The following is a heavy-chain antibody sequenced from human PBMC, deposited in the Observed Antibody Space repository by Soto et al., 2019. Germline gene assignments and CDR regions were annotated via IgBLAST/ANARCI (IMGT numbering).Heavy chain of an antibody. CDR1: GYTFTSDA. V-gene: IGHV1-3*01. J-gene: IGHJ6*02. CDR2: INAGNGNT. Sequence: ASVKVACKASGYTFTSDAMHWVRQAPGQRREWMGWINAGNGNTKYSQKFQGRVTITRDTSASTAYMELSSLRSEDTAVYYCASVEDEYSSSSTQNYYYYGMDVWGQGTTVTVSS. CDR3: ASVEDEYSSSSTQNYYYYGMDV. D-gene: IGHD6-6*01.